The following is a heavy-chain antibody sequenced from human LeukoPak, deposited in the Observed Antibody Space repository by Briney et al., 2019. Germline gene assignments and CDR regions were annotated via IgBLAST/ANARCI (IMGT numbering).Heavy chain of an antibody. CDR1: GFNFRDHW. D-gene: IGHD6-19*01. J-gene: IGHJ4*02. V-gene: IGHV3-7*03. Sequence: GSLRLSCAASGFNFRDHWMDWVRQAPGKGLEWVGHIKNDGSESYYVDSLKGRFSISRDNTNNALYLQMNSLRVEDTAVYYCAKNNGWFHLAQWGQGTLVTVSS. CDR2: IKNDGSES. CDR3: AKNNGWFHLAQ.